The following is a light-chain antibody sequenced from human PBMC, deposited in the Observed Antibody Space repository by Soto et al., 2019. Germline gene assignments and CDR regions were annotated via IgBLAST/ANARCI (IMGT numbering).Light chain of an antibody. Sequence: QSALSQPPAASGSPGQSVTISCTGTSSDGGGYNYVSWYQQHPGKAPKLMIYEVSERPSGVPDRFSGSKSGNTASLTVSGLQAEDEADYYCSSYAGSNNLVFGGGTKVTVL. J-gene: IGLJ3*02. CDR3: SSYAGSNNLV. CDR2: EVS. V-gene: IGLV2-8*01. CDR1: SSDGGGYNY.